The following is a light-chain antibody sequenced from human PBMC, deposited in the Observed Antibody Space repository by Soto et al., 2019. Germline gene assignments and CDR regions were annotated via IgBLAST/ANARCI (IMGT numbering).Light chain of an antibody. J-gene: IGLJ3*02. CDR2: GNN. CDR3: QSYDYSLSCGV. CDR1: SSNIGAGYD. V-gene: IGLV1-40*01. Sequence: QPVLTQPPSVSGAPGQRITISCTGSSSNIGAGYDVHWYQQLPGTAPKLLIYGNNNRPSGVPDRFSGSKSGTSASLAITGLQAEDEADYYCQSYDYSLSCGVFGGGTKLTVL.